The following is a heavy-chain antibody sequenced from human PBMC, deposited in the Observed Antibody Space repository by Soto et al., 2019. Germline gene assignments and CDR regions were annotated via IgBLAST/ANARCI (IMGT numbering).Heavy chain of an antibody. CDR1: GFSLSTSGVG. CDR2: IYWNDDK. D-gene: IGHD3-3*01. Sequence: SGPTLLNPTQTLTLTCTFSGFSLSTSGVGVGWIRQPPGKALEWLALIYWNDDKRYSPSLKSRLTITKDTSKNQVVLTMTNMEPVDTATYDCADTFYNIFGVVTPRSHWGQVALVRASS. CDR3: ADTFYNIFGVVTPRSH. V-gene: IGHV2-5*01. J-gene: IGHJ4*02.